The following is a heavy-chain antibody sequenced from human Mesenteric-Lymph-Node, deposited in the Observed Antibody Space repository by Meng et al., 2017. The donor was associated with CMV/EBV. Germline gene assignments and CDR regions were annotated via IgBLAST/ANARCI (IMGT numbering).Heavy chain of an antibody. CDR3: ARGRPPLWFGDKTFDY. CDR1: GFSFSYYG. D-gene: IGHD3-10*01. J-gene: IGHJ4*02. Sequence: GESLKISCEASGFSFSYYGMNWVRQAPGKGLEWVSSITSSGNYMYYADSVKGRFTISRDNAKNSLYLQMNSLRAEDTAVYYCARGRPPLWFGDKTFDYWGQGTLVTVSS. V-gene: IGHV3-21*01. CDR2: ITSSGNYM.